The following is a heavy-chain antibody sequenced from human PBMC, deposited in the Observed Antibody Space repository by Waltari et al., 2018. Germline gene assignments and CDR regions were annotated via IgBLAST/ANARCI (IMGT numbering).Heavy chain of an antibody. CDR1: GGSISSSSYY. CDR3: AGTFTMIVVVNKYYFDY. CDR2: IYYSGST. V-gene: IGHV4-39*01. J-gene: IGHJ4*02. Sequence: QLQLQESGPGLVKPSETLSLTCTVSGGSISSSSYYWGWIRQPPGKGLEWIGSIYYSGSTYYNPSLKSRVTISVDTSKNQFSLKLSSVTAADTAVYYCAGTFTMIVVVNKYYFDYWGQGTLVTVSS. D-gene: IGHD3-22*01.